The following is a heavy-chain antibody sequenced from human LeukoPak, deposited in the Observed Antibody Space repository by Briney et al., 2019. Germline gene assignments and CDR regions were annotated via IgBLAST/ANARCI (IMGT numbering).Heavy chain of an antibody. Sequence: GGSLRLSCAASGFTFSSYAMHWVRQAPGKGLEWVAVIWYDGSNKYYADSVKGRFTISRDNSKNTLYLQMNSLRAEDTAVYYCARGSQRSYYFDYWGQGTLVTVSS. D-gene: IGHD1-1*01. CDR2: IWYDGSNK. CDR1: GFTFSSYA. CDR3: ARGSQRSYYFDY. J-gene: IGHJ4*02. V-gene: IGHV3-33*08.